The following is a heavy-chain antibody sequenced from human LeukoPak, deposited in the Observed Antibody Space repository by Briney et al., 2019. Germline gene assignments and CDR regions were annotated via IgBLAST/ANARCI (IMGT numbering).Heavy chain of an antibody. D-gene: IGHD6-19*01. Sequence: GGSLRLSCAASGFSLSNYWVTWVRQAPGTGLEWVADINPGGTETYYVEPVKGRFTISRDNAKNLVYLQMNSLRAEDSAVYHCGRFGYVAGVDLWGQGTLVTVSS. V-gene: IGHV3-7*01. CDR1: GFSLSNYW. J-gene: IGHJ4*02. CDR2: INPGGTET. CDR3: GRFGYVAGVDL.